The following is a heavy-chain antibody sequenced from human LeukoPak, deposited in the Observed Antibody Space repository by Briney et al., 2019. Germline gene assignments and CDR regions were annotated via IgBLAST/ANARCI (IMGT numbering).Heavy chain of an antibody. V-gene: IGHV4-4*07. Sequence: SETLSLTCTVSGGSISYFYWSWIRQPAGKGLEWIGRIYTSGSTNYNPSLKSRVTMSVDTSKKQFSLKLSSVTAADTAVYYCARIRGSSGSYEYYHYMDVWGKGTTVTISS. CDR1: GGSISYFY. CDR2: IYTSGST. J-gene: IGHJ6*03. D-gene: IGHD1-26*01. CDR3: ARIRGSSGSYEYYHYMDV.